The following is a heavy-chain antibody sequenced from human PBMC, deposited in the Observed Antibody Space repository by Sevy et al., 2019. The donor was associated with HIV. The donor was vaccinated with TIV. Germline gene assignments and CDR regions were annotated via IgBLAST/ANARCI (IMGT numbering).Heavy chain of an antibody. CDR2: IDPRGNER. V-gene: IGHV3-7*01. CDR1: EFTLSSYG. Sequence: GGSLRLSCEASEFTLSSYGMHWVRQAPGRGLEWVASIDPRGNERDYLDSLKGRFTISRDNAKNSLYLQMHSLKAGDTALYYCVRVLWDVLVVPAATPSPWLDSWGQGTLVTVSS. D-gene: IGHD3-16*02. CDR3: VRVLWDVLVVPAATPSPWLDS. J-gene: IGHJ5*01.